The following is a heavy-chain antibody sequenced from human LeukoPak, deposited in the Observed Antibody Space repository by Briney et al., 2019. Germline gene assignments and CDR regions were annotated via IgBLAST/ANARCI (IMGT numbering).Heavy chain of an antibody. CDR3: ARHGYSSSWYYWFDP. Sequence: PSETLSLTCTVSGGSISSSSYYWGWIRQPPGKGLEWIGGIYYSGSTYYNPSLKSRVTISVDTSKNQFSLKLSSVTAADTAVYYCARHGYSSSWYYWFDPWGQGTLVTVSS. D-gene: IGHD6-13*01. J-gene: IGHJ5*02. CDR1: GGSISSSSYY. CDR2: IYYSGST. V-gene: IGHV4-39*01.